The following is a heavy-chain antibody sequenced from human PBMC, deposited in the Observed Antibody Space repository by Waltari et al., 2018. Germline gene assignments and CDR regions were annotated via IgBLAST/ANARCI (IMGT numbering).Heavy chain of an antibody. CDR3: ARDIQYCSGGSCSGSYYYYMDV. J-gene: IGHJ6*03. Sequence: QLQLQESGPGLVKPSETLSLTCTVSGGSISSSSYYWGWIRQPPGKGLEWIGSIYYSGSTYYNPSLKSRVTISVDTSKNQFSLKLSSVTAADTAVYYCARDIQYCSGGSCSGSYYYYMDVWGKGTTVTISS. CDR2: IYYSGST. D-gene: IGHD2-15*01. CDR1: GGSISSSSYY. V-gene: IGHV4-39*07.